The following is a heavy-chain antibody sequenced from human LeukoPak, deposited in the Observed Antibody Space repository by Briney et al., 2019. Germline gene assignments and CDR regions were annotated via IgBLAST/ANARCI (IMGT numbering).Heavy chain of an antibody. CDR1: GGSISSYY. J-gene: IGHJ3*02. V-gene: IGHV4-59*12. Sequence: SETLSLTCTVSGGSISSYYWSWIRQPPGKGLEWIGYIYHSGSTYYNPSLKSRVTISVGRSKNQFSLKLSSVTAADTAVYYCARGALARYCSSTSCYHAFDIWGQGTMVTVSS. CDR3: ARGALARYCSSTSCYHAFDI. CDR2: IYHSGST. D-gene: IGHD2-2*01.